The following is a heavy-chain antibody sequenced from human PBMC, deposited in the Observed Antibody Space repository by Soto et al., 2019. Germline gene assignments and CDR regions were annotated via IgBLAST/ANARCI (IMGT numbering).Heavy chain of an antibody. D-gene: IGHD3-3*01. CDR1: GGSISSGGYY. V-gene: IGHV4-31*03. J-gene: IGHJ6*02. CDR2: IYYSGST. Sequence: SETLSLTCTVSGGSISSGGYYWSWIRQHPGKGLEWIGYIYYSGSTYYNPSLKSRVTISVDKSKNQFSLKLSSVTAADTAVYYCASEPLWSGYYYYGMDVWGQGTTVTVSS. CDR3: ASEPLWSGYYYYGMDV.